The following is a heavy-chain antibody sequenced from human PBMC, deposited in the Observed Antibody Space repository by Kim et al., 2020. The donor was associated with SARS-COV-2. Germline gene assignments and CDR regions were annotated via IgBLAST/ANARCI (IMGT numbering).Heavy chain of an antibody. CDR3: ARTGRGAGQRYFDL. J-gene: IGHJ2*01. Sequence: GGSLRLSCAASGFTFSSYAMTWVRQAPGKGQDWVSFISDSGDDTYYADSVKGRFTISSNNASHTPYQQMNRLRDDDTAIYYCARTGRGAGQRYFDLWGRGTLVTLSS. CDR2: ISDSGDDT. V-gene: IGHV3-23*01. CDR1: GFTFSSYA. D-gene: IGHD3-10*01.